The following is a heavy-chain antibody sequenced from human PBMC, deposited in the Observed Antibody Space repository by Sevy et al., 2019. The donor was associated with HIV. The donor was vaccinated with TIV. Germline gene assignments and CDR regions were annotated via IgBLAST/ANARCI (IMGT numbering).Heavy chain of an antibody. CDR3: AREPYFFDKSGYYWDY. D-gene: IGHD3-22*01. CDR2: VYHTGST. CDR1: GVSVSSDTYY. V-gene: IGHV4-61*01. J-gene: IGHJ4*02. Sequence: SETLSLTCAVSGVSVSSDTYYWSWIRQPPGKGLEWIGYVYHTGSTNYSPSFKSRVTISVDTSKNHFSLGLFSVAAADTAVYYCAREPYFFDKSGYYWDYWGQGALVTVSS.